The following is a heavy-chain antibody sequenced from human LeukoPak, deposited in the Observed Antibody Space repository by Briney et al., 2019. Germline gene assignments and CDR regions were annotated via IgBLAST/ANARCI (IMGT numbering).Heavy chain of an antibody. CDR1: GGSISSYY. D-gene: IGHD4-23*01. CDR3: AREDRYGGNSGP. V-gene: IGHV4-59*01. Sequence: SETLSLTCTVSGGSISSYYWSWIRQPPGKGLEWIGYIYYSGSTNYNPSLKSRVTISVDTSKNQFSLKLSSVTAADTAVYYCAREDRYGGNSGPWGQGTLVTVSS. J-gene: IGHJ5*02. CDR2: IYYSGST.